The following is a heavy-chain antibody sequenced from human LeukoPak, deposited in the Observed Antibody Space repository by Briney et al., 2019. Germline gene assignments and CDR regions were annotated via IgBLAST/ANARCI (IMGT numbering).Heavy chain of an antibody. CDR1: GFTFSNYW. CDR2: INSDGSSR. CDR3: ASASSHRIAAGGDY. V-gene: IGHV3-74*01. D-gene: IGHD6-13*01. Sequence: GGSLRLSCAASGFTFSNYWMHWVRQAPGKGLVWVSRINSDGSSRNYAHSVKGRFTIPRDNAKNTQYLQMNSLRAEDTAVYYCASASSHRIAAGGDYWGQGTLVTVSS. J-gene: IGHJ4*02.